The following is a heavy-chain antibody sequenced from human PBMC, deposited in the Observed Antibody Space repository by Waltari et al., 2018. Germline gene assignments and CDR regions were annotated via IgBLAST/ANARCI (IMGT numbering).Heavy chain of an antibody. V-gene: IGHV3-30-3*01. Sequence: QVQLVESGGGVVQPGRSLRLSCAASGFTFSSYAMHWVRQAPGKGLEGVAVISDDGSNKYYADSVKGRFTISRDNSKNTLYLQMNSLRAEDTAVYYCARARHIVVVPAAPEDYWGQGTLVTVSS. CDR2: ISDDGSNK. CDR1: GFTFSSYA. CDR3: ARARHIVVVPAAPEDY. J-gene: IGHJ4*02. D-gene: IGHD2-2*01.